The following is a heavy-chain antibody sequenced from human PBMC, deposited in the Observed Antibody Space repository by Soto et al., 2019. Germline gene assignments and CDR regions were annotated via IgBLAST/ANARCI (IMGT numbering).Heavy chain of an antibody. CDR2: INHVGGT. J-gene: IGHJ5*02. Sequence: PSETLSLTCAVYSGLLSESYWTWIRQPPGKGLEWIGEINHVGGTNYNPSLKSRVTMSVDTSQNQFSLRLISVTAADTAMYFCVRIRYQLPSSVLWLDPWGQGTPVTVSS. V-gene: IGHV4-34*01. CDR3: VRIRYQLPSSVLWLDP. CDR1: SGLLSESY. D-gene: IGHD3-16*01.